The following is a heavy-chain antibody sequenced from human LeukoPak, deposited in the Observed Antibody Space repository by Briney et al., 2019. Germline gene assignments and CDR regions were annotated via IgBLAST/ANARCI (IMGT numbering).Heavy chain of an antibody. Sequence: GGSLRLSCAASGFTFSTYSMTWVRQAPGKGLEWVSYISSSGSTIYYADSVKGRFTISRDNAKNSLYLQMNSLRAEDTAVYYCAKKGDVEWSGSYYYYYMDVWGKGTTVTISS. V-gene: IGHV3-48*04. J-gene: IGHJ6*03. CDR1: GFTFSTYS. D-gene: IGHD1-26*01. CDR3: AKKGDVEWSGSYYYYYMDV. CDR2: ISSSGSTI.